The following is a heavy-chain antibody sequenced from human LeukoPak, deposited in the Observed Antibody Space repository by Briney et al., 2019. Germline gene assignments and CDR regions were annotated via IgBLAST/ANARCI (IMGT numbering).Heavy chain of an antibody. J-gene: IGHJ6*02. CDR1: GFTGSSNY. CDR2: IYSGGST. CDR3: ARYCSGGSCHTPYGMDV. V-gene: IGHV3-53*01. Sequence: GGSLRLSCAASGFTGSSNYMSWVRQAPGKGLEWGSVIYSGGSTYYADSVKGRFTISRDNSKNTLYLQMNSLRAEDTAVYYCARYCSGGSCHTPYGMDVWGQGTTVTVSS. D-gene: IGHD2-15*01.